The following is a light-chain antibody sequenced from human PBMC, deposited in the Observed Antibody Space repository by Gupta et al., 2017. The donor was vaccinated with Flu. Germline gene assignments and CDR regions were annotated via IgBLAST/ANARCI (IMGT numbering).Light chain of an antibody. Sequence: DTVTIRSRGRRSISSNFNWYKHKTGKAPNLLIFAASDLQSGVPSRFSGSGSGTDFKLTISSLQAEDFATYYWQQSYSTPFTFGPGTKVEI. V-gene: IGKV1-39*01. CDR1: RSISSN. CDR3: QQSYSTPFT. J-gene: IGKJ3*01. CDR2: AAS.